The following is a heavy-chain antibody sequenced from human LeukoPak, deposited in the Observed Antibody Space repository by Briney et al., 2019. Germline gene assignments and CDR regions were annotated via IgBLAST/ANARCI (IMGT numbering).Heavy chain of an antibody. V-gene: IGHV3-48*03. D-gene: IGHD3-10*01. J-gene: IGHJ4*02. CDR1: GFTFTTYQ. Sequence: GGSLRLSCAASGFTFTTYQMNWVRQAPGKGLEWVSYISTTGDTIYYADSVKGRFTISRENAKNSLYLQMNSLRAVDTAVYYCAGFYYYGSRAFDYWGQGTLVTVSS. CDR2: ISTTGDTI. CDR3: AGFYYYGSRAFDY.